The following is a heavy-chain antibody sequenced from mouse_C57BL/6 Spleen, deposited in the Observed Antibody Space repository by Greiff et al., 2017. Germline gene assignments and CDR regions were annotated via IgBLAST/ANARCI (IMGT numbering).Heavy chain of an antibody. Sequence: EVKLVESGGGLVQPKGSLKLSCAASGFSFNTYAMNWVRQAPGKGLEWVARIRSKSNNYATYYADSVKYRFTISRDDSESMLYLQMNNLKTEDTAMYYCVRPFQLGRDPYWYFDVWGTGTTVTVSS. D-gene: IGHD4-1*02. J-gene: IGHJ1*03. CDR3: VRPFQLGRDPYWYFDV. CDR2: IRSKSNNYAT. CDR1: GFSFNTYA. V-gene: IGHV10-1*01.